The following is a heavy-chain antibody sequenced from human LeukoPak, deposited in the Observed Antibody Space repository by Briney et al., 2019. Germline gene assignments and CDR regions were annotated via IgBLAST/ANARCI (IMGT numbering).Heavy chain of an antibody. Sequence: SETLSLTCAVYGGSFSGYYWSWIRQSPGKGLEWIGEINHSGSTKYNPSLKSRVTISVDTSKNQFSLKRSSVTAADTAVYYCARGRVTMVRGAHGTQGYYMDVWGKGTTVTVSS. V-gene: IGHV4-34*01. CDR3: ARGRVTMVRGAHGTQGYYMDV. J-gene: IGHJ6*03. D-gene: IGHD3-10*01. CDR2: INHSGST. CDR1: GGSFSGYY.